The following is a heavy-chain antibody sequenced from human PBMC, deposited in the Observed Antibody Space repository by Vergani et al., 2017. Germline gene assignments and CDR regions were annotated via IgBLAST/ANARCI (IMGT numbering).Heavy chain of an antibody. J-gene: IGHJ5*02. CDR2: INHSGST. CDR3: ARAAPTKGWFDP. V-gene: IGHV4-34*01. Sequence: QVQLQQWGAGLLKPSETLSLTCAVYGGSFSGYYWSWIRQPPGKGLEWIGEINHSGSTNYNPSLKSRVTISVDTSKNQFSLKLSSVTAADTAVYYCARAAPTKGWFDPWGQGTLVTVSS. CDR1: GGSFSGYY.